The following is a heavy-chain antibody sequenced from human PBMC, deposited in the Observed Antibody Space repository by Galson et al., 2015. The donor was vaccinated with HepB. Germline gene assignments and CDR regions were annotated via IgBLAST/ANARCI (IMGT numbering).Heavy chain of an antibody. CDR3: ARDPERNYGDYGELDY. V-gene: IGHV1-3*01. D-gene: IGHD4-17*01. CDR1: GYTFTSYA. J-gene: IGHJ4*02. Sequence: SVKVSCKASGYTFTSYAMHWVRQAPGQRLEWMGWINAGNGNTKYSQKFQGRVTITRDTSASTAYMELSSLRSEDTAVYYCARDPERNYGDYGELDYWGQGTLVTVSS. CDR2: INAGNGNT.